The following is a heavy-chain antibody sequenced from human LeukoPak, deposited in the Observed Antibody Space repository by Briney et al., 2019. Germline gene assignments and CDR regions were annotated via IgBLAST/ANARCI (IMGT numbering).Heavy chain of an antibody. Sequence: SETLSLTCTVSGGCHISSSHYWGWIRQPRGKGLEWIGSINYSGSTYYNPSLKSRVTISVDTSKNQVSLKLTSVTAADTAVYYCARLRLGAAANGVAYFYYMDVRGKGSTVTVSS. CDR1: GGCHISSSHY. CDR2: INYSGST. CDR3: ARLRLGAAANGVAYFYYMDV. J-gene: IGHJ6*03. D-gene: IGHD2-8*01. V-gene: IGHV4-39*01.